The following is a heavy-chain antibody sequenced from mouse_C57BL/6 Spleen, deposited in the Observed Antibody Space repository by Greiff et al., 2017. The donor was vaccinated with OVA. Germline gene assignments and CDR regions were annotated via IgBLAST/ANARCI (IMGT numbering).Heavy chain of an antibody. Sequence: VQLQQSGPELVKPGASVKISCKASGYAFSSSWMNWVKQRPGKGLEWIGRIYPGDGDTNYNGKFEGKATLTADKSSSTAYMQLSSLTSEDSAVYFCARSAYGSLAYWGQGTLVTVSA. J-gene: IGHJ3*01. CDR2: IYPGDGDT. CDR3: ARSAYGSLAY. V-gene: IGHV1-82*01. D-gene: IGHD1-1*01. CDR1: GYAFSSSW.